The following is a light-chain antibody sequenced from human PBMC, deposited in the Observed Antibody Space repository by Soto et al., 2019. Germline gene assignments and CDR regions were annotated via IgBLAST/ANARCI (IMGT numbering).Light chain of an antibody. CDR1: SSDVGGYKY. J-gene: IGLJ2*01. V-gene: IGLV2-14*01. CDR2: DVS. Sequence: QSALTQPASVSGSPGQSITISCTGTSSDVGGYKYVSWYQQHPGKAPKLMIYDVSNRPSGVSNRFSGSKSGNTASLTISGLQAEDEADYYCSSYTSSSALGVFGGGTKL. CDR3: SSYTSSSALGV.